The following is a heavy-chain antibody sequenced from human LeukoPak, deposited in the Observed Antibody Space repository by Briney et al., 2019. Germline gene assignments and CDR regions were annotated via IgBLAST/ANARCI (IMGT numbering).Heavy chain of an antibody. CDR2: INHSGST. CDR3: ARASSWYSAFDI. J-gene: IGHJ3*02. D-gene: IGHD6-13*01. Sequence: SETLSLTCAVYGGSFSGYYWSWIRQPPGKGLEWIGEINHSGSTNYNPSLKSRVTISVDTSKDQFSLKLSSVTAADTAVYYCARASSWYSAFDIWGQGTMVTVSS. CDR1: GGSFSGYY. V-gene: IGHV4-34*01.